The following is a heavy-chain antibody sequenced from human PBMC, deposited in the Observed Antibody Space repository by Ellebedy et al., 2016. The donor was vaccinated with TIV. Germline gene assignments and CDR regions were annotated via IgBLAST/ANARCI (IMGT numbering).Heavy chain of an antibody. CDR3: ARDGTYGMDV. J-gene: IGHJ6*02. Sequence: AASVKVSCKASGYGFTRYYMHWVREAPGQGLEWMGKINPSGGSATYAQRFQGRVTMTRDRSTSTVYMELSSLKSEDTAEYYCARDGTYGMDVWGQGTTVTVSS. CDR1: GYGFTRYY. V-gene: IGHV1-46*01. CDR2: INPSGGSA.